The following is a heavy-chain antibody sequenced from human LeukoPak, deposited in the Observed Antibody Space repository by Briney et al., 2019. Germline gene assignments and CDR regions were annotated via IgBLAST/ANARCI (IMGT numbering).Heavy chain of an antibody. D-gene: IGHD5-12*01. CDR1: GGSISSGDYY. J-gene: IGHJ6*02. Sequence: PSETLSLTCTVSGGSISSGDYYWSWIRQPPGKGLEWIGYIYYSGNTYYNPSLKSRVNISVDTSKNQFSLKLSSVTAADTAVYYCARDQRMVATNYYYGMDVWGQGTTVTVSS. CDR2: IYYSGNT. CDR3: ARDQRMVATNYYYGMDV. V-gene: IGHV4-30-4*02.